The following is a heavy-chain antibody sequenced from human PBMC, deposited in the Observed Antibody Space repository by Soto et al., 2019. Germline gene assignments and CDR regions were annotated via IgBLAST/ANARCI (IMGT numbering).Heavy chain of an antibody. J-gene: IGHJ6*03. CDR3: AKEISSSVFGCGYYYYYYMDV. CDR1: GFTFSSYG. V-gene: IGHV3-30*18. Sequence: QVQLVESGGGVVQPGRSLRLSCAASGFTFSSYGMHWVRQAPGKGLEWVAVISYDGSNKYYADSVKGRFTISRDNSKNTLYLQMNSLRAEDTAVYYCAKEISSSVFGCGYYYYYYMDVWGKGTTVTVSS. CDR2: ISYDGSNK. D-gene: IGHD6-6*01.